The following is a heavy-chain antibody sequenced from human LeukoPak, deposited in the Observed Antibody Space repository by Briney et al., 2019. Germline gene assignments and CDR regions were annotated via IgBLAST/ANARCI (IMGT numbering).Heavy chain of an antibody. V-gene: IGHV1-24*01. Sequence: ASVKVSCKVSGYTLTELSMHWVRQAPGKGLEWMGGFDPEDGETIYAQKFQGRVTMTEDTSTDTAYMELSSLRSEDTAVYYCATLGYSNYEGDYWGQGTLVTVSS. CDR2: FDPEDGET. CDR1: GYTLTELS. D-gene: IGHD4-11*01. J-gene: IGHJ4*02. CDR3: ATLGYSNYEGDY.